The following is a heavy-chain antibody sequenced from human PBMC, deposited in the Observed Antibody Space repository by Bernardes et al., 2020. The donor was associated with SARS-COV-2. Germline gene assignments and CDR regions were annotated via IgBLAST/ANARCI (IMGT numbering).Heavy chain of an antibody. J-gene: IGHJ4*02. CDR3: ASRPSWLAPAHFDN. CDR2: ISGRGDST. D-gene: IGHD6-6*01. V-gene: IGHV3-23*01. Sequence: GGSLRLSCAASGFTFSRYAMNWVRQTPGKGLEWLSVISGRGDSTHYADSVKGRFTISRDNSNSTVYLHINSLRAEDTAIYYCASRPSWLAPAHFDNWGQGVLVTVSS. CDR1: GFTFSRYA.